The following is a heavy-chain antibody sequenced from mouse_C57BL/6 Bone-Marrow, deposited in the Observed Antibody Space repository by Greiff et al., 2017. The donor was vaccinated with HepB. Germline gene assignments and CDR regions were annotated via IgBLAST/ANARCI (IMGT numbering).Heavy chain of an antibody. Sequence: DVKLVESGGGLVKPGGSLKLSCAASGFTFSDYGMHWVRQAPEKGLEWVAYISSGSSTIYYADTVKGRFTISRDNAKNTLFLQMTSLRSEDTAMYYCARGGYGSVYAMDYWGQGTSVTVSS. CDR3: ARGGYGSVYAMDY. CDR2: ISSGSSTI. CDR1: GFTFSDYG. D-gene: IGHD1-1*01. V-gene: IGHV5-17*01. J-gene: IGHJ4*01.